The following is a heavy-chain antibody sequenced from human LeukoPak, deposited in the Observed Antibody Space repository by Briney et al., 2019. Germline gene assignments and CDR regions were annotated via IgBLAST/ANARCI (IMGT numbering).Heavy chain of an antibody. V-gene: IGHV4-59*01. CDR1: GGSISSYY. CDR2: IYYSGSA. J-gene: IGHJ5*02. Sequence: SETLSLTCTVSGGSISSYYWSWIRQPPGKGLEWIGYIYYSGSANYNPSLKSRVTISVDTSKNQFSLKLSSVTAADTAVYYCARAPPGYCSGGSCHRWFDPWGQGTLVTVSS. CDR3: ARAPPGYCSGGSCHRWFDP. D-gene: IGHD2-15*01.